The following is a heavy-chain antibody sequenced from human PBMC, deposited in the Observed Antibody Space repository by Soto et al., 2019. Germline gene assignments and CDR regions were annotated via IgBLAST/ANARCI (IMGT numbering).Heavy chain of an antibody. V-gene: IGHV4-39*01. CDR1: GVSIGSTIYY. CDR2: LYYSGST. Sequence: SETLSITCTVSGVSIGSTIYYWGWVRQPPGKGLEWIGTLYYSGSTYYNPSLKSRITMSVDTSKNHFSLRLSSVTAADTAVYYCARHFTKTDYYYYMDVWGKGTTVTVSS. CDR3: ARHFTKTDYYYYMDV. J-gene: IGHJ6*03.